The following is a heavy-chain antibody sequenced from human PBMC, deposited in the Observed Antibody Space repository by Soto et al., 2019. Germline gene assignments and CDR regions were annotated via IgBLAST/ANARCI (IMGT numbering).Heavy chain of an antibody. Sequence: PXGSLKLSCAASGFTFSTYTMNWVRQAPGKGLEWISSISSGSSYIYYAGSVKGRFTISRDNAKNSLFLQMNSLRADDTAVYYCARDILSGGAYPDYWGQGTKVTVSS. D-gene: IGHD3-10*01. V-gene: IGHV3-21*01. J-gene: IGHJ4*02. CDR1: GFTFSTYT. CDR2: ISSGSSYI. CDR3: ARDILSGGAYPDY.